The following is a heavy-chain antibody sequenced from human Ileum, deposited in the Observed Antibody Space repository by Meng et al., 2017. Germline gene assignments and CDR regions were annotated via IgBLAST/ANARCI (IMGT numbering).Heavy chain of an antibody. J-gene: IGHJ4*02. CDR2: IHYSGSR. Sequence: VQLQESGPGLGRPSETLSLTCNVSGGSVSSASYYWSWIRQSPGKGLEWIGLIHYSGSRNYNPSLKSRVTMSVDTSKNQVSLRLTSVTAADTAVYYCARFYGSGTFEVHDYWGQGTLVTVSS. CDR1: GGSVSSASYY. CDR3: ARFYGSGTFEVHDY. V-gene: IGHV4-61*01. D-gene: IGHD3-10*01.